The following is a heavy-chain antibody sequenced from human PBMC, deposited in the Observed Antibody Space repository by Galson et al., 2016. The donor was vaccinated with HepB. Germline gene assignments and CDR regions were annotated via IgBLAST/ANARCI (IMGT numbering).Heavy chain of an antibody. CDR2: IIPVFGTA. J-gene: IGHJ1*01. V-gene: IGHV1-69*13. Sequence: SVKVSCKASGGTFSSYSISWVRQAPGQGPEWMGGIIPVFGTAIHAQKFQGRVTITADESTGTASMELSSLRSEDTAVYYCAGGPGNVVIISEYFHLWGQGTLVTVSS. CDR3: AGGPGNVVIISEYFHL. D-gene: IGHD3-22*01. CDR1: GGTFSSYS.